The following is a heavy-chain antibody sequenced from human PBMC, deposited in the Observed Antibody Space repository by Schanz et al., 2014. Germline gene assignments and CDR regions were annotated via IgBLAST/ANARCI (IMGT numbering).Heavy chain of an antibody. D-gene: IGHD6-19*01. J-gene: IGHJ4*02. CDR1: GFSFSDYS. CDR3: VRDYSGGALDY. V-gene: IGHV3-48*02. CDR2: IKISGDV. Sequence: EVQLVESGGGLVQSGGSLRLSCAASGFSFSDYSMNWVRQAPGKGLEWISYIKISGDVFYTDSVKGRFTISRDNAKSSLYLQMSSLRDEDTAIYYCVRDYSGGALDYWGQGTLVTVSS.